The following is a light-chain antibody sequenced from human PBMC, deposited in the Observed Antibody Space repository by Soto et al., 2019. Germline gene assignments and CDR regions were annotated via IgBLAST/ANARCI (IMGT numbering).Light chain of an antibody. CDR2: EVI. V-gene: IGLV2-14*01. J-gene: IGLJ1*01. CDR3: SSYRTGGSYV. CDR1: SSDIGDYKY. Sequence: QSALTQPASVSGSPGQSITISCTGTSSDIGDYKYVSWYQQHPGNPPKLMIYEVIDRPAGAPRRFSGSKSGNTASLTITGLQAEDEADYYCSSYRTGGSYVFGTGTKVTVL.